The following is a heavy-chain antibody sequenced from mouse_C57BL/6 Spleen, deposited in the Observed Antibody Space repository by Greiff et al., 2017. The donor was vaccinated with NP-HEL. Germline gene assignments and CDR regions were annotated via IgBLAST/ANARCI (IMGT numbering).Heavy chain of an antibody. CDR1: GFNFKDDY. J-gene: IGHJ3*01. Sequence: VQLQQSGAELVRPGASVKLSCTASGFNFKDDYMHWVKQRPEQGLEWIGWIDPENGDTEYASKFQGKATVTADTSSNTAYLQLSSLTSEDTAVCYCTDGSWFAYWGQGTLVTVSS. CDR3: TDGSWFAY. CDR2: IDPENGDT. D-gene: IGHD2-3*01. V-gene: IGHV14-4*01.